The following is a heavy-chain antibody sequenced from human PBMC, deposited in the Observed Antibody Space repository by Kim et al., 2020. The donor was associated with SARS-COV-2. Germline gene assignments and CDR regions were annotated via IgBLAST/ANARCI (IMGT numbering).Heavy chain of an antibody. D-gene: IGHD2-15*01. CDR3: ARDQVDEVVPGGY. Sequence: YHPSLKSRVTISVDTSKNQFSLRLSYVTAAETAVYYCARDQVDEVVPGGYWGQGTLVTVSS. J-gene: IGHJ4*02. V-gene: IGHV4-39*07.